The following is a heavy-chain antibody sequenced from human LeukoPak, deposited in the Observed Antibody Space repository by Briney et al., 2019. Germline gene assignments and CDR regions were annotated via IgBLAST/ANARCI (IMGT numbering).Heavy chain of an antibody. CDR3: AREVGATREDTLDY. V-gene: IGHV3-7*03. J-gene: IGHJ4*02. CDR2: IKQDGSEK. CDR1: GFTFSSYW. D-gene: IGHD1-26*01. Sequence: GSLRLSCAASGFTFSSYWMSWVRQAPGKGLEWVANIKQDGSEKYYVDSVKGRFTISRDNAKNSLYLQMNSLRAEDTAVYYCAREVGATREDTLDYWGQGTLVTVSS.